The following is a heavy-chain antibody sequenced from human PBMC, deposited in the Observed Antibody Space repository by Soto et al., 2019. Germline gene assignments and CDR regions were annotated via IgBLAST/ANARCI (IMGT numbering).Heavy chain of an antibody. CDR1: GFTFSSYG. D-gene: IGHD3-9*01. CDR2: IWYDGSNK. CDR3: ARGDILTGYSYYYYYMDV. J-gene: IGHJ6*03. V-gene: IGHV3-33*01. Sequence: QVQLVESGGGVVQPGRSLRLSCAASGFTFSSYGMHWVRQAPGKGLEWVAVIWYDGSNKYHADSVKGRFTISRDNSKNTLYLQMNSLRAEDTAVYYCARGDILTGYSYYYYYMDVWGKGTTVTVSS.